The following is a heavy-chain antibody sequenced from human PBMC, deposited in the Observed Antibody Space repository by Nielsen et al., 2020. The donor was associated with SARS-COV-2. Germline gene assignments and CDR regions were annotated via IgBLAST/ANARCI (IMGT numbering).Heavy chain of an antibody. CDR2: ISYDGSNK. V-gene: IGHV3-30*03. J-gene: IGHJ3*02. Sequence: GESLKIFCAASGFTFSSYGMHWVRQAPGKGLEWVAVISYDGSNKYYADSVKGRFTISRDNSKNTLYLQMNSLRAEDTAVYYCASLTTLSAFDIWGQGTMVTVSS. CDR3: ASLTTLSAFDI. D-gene: IGHD4-11*01. CDR1: GFTFSSYG.